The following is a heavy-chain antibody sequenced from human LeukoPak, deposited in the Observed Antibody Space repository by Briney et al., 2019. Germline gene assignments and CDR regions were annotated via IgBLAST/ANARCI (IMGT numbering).Heavy chain of an antibody. V-gene: IGHV1-69*05. Sequence: SVKLSFTASGGTFSICAISWVRQAPGQGLEWMGGIIPIFGTANYAQKFQGRVTITTDESTSTAYMELSSLRSEDTAVYYCARDNEGSHPFDPWGQGTLVTVSS. D-gene: IGHD1-1*01. J-gene: IGHJ5*02. CDR1: GGTFSICA. CDR3: ARDNEGSHPFDP. CDR2: IIPIFGTA.